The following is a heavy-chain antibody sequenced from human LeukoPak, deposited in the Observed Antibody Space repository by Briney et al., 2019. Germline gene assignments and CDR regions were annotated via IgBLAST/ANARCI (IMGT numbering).Heavy chain of an antibody. D-gene: IGHD3-16*01. CDR1: GGSISSSSYY. CDR2: IYYSGST. J-gene: IGHJ4*02. Sequence: SETLSLTCTVSGGSISSSSYYWGWIRQPPGKGLEWIGSIYYSGSTYYNPSLKSRVTISVDTSKNQFSLKLSSVTAADTAVYYCARRPRVRITFGGVYFDYWGQGTLVTVPS. CDR3: ARRPRVRITFGGVYFDY. V-gene: IGHV4-39*01.